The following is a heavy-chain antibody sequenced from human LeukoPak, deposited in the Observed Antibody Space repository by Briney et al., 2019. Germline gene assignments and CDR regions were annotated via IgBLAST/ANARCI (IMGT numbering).Heavy chain of an antibody. D-gene: IGHD6-19*01. CDR1: GGSISSGDYY. J-gene: IGHJ5*02. V-gene: IGHV4-30-4*08. CDR3: ARSIAVASVPFDP. CDR2: IYYSGST. Sequence: SETLSLTCTVSGGSISSGDYYWGWIRQPPGKGLEWIGYIYYSGSTYYNPSLKSRVTISVDTSKNQFSLKLSSVTAADTAVYYCARSIAVASVPFDPWGQGTLVTVSS.